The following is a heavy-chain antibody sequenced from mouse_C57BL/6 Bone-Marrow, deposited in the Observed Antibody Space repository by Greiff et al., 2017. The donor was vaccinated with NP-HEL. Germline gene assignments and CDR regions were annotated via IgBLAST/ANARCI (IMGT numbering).Heavy chain of an antibody. CDR1: GYTFTSYW. CDR2: IHPNSGST. D-gene: IGHD2-5*01. J-gene: IGHJ4*01. Sequence: QVQLKQPGAELVKPGASVKLSCKASGYTFTSYWMHWVKQRPGQGLEWIGMIHPNSGSTNYNEKFKSKATLTVDKSSSTAYMQLSSLTSEDSAVYYCARTDYYSNYVSAAMDYWGQGTSVTVSS. CDR3: ARTDYYSNYVSAAMDY. V-gene: IGHV1-64*01.